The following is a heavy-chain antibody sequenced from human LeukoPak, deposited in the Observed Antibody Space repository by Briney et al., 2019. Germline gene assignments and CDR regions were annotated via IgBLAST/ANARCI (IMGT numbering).Heavy chain of an antibody. J-gene: IGHJ4*02. CDR1: GFTFSSYA. CDR2: ISGSGGST. CDR3: AKPGEEDFWSGYHYFDY. D-gene: IGHD3-3*01. Sequence: GGSLRLSCAASGFTFSSYAMSWVRQAPGKGLEWVSAISGSGGSTYYADSVKGRFTISRDNSKNTLYLQMNSLRAEDTAVYYCAKPGEEDFWSGYHYFDYRGQGTLVTVSS. V-gene: IGHV3-23*01.